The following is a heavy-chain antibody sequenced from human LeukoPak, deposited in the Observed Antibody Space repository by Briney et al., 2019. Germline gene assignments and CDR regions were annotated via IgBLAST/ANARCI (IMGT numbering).Heavy chain of an antibody. V-gene: IGHV3-30*02. CDR3: AKMSIAATVPTYYFDY. D-gene: IGHD6-13*01. CDR1: GFTFSNYG. CDR2: IRNDGSNK. J-gene: IGHJ4*02. Sequence: GGSLRLSCAASGFTFSNYGMHWVRQAPGKGLEWVAFIRNDGSNKYYADSVKGRFTISRDNSKNTLYLQMNSLRAEDTAVYYCAKMSIAATVPTYYFDYWGQGILVTVSS.